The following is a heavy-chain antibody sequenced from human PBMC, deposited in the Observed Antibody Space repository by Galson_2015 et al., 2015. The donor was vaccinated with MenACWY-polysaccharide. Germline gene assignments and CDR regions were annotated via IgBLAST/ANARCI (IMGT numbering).Heavy chain of an antibody. J-gene: IGHJ6*02. CDR3: ARTYCSRTSCYGMDV. Sequence: SLRLSCAASGFTFSTYAIHWVRQAPGKGLDWVAIISYDGTNKYYADSVKDRFTISRDNSKNTMYLQMNSLSAEDTVAYYCARTYCSRTSCYGMDVWGQGTTVTVSS. CDR2: ISYDGTNK. CDR1: GFTFSTYA. V-gene: IGHV3-30-3*01. D-gene: IGHD2-2*01.